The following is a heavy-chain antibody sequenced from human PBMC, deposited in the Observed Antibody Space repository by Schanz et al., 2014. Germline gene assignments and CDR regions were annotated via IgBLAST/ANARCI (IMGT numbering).Heavy chain of an antibody. CDR3: ARGRGCYDY. D-gene: IGHD2-21*01. CDR1: GGTFSSYT. V-gene: IGHV1-69*02. CDR2: IIPVINIA. J-gene: IGHJ4*02. Sequence: QLQLVQSGAEVKKPGSSVKVSCKLSGGTFSSYTISWMRQAPGQGLEWMAKIIPVINIATYAQRFQGRVSIAADTSTSTAYMELSSLTSEDTAVHYCARGRGCYDYWGQGTLVTVSS.